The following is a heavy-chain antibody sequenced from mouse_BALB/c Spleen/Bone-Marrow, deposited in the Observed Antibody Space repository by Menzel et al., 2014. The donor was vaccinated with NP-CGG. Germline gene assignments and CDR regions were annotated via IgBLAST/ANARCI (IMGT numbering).Heavy chain of an antibody. CDR1: GYTFSSYW. J-gene: IGHJ2*01. D-gene: IGHD2-14*01. Sequence: VQLQQSGSELMKPGASVKISCKATGYTFSSYWIEWVKQRPGHGLEWIGEILPGSGSTNYNEKFKGKATLTVDTSSSTAYVDLSSLTAEDSAVYYCARHHRYAYYFDYWGQGTPLTVSS. CDR2: ILPGSGST. V-gene: IGHV1-9*01. CDR3: ARHHRYAYYFDY.